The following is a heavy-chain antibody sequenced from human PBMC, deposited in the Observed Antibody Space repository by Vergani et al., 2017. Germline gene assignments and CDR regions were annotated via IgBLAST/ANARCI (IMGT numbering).Heavy chain of an antibody. CDR3: ARDQWRSFKXFDY. V-gene: IGHV4-39*07. CDR2: IYYSGST. Sequence: QLQLQESGPGLVKPSETLSLTCTVSGGSISSSSYYWGWIRQPPGKGLEWIGSIYYSGSTYYNPSLKSRITISVHTSKNQFSLKLTSVTAADTAMYYCARDQWRSFKXFDYWGQGTLVTVSS. D-gene: IGHD6-19*01. J-gene: IGHJ4*02. CDR1: GGSISSSSYY.